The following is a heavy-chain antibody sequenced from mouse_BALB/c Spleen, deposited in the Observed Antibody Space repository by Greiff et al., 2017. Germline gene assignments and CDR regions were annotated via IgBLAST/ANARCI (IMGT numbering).Heavy chain of an antibody. V-gene: IGHV14-1*02. D-gene: IGHD3-1*01. Sequence: EVKLMESGAELVRPGALVKLSCKASGFNIKDYYMHWVKQRPEQGLEWIGWIDPENGNTIYDPKFQGKASITADTSSNTAYLQLSSLTSEDTAVYYCARKGGPFAYWGQGTLVTVSA. J-gene: IGHJ3*01. CDR3: ARKGGPFAY. CDR2: IDPENGNT. CDR1: GFNIKDYY.